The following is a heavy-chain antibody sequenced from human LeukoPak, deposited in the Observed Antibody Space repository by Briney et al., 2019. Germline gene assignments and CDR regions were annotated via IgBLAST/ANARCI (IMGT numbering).Heavy chain of an antibody. CDR2: IGGAT. CDR3: AKVLTSYWYFDL. Sequence: GGSLRLSCVASGFTFSNYAMSWVRQAPGKGLEWVSTIGGATYFTDSVKGRFTISRDNSKNTLYLQMNSLRAEDTAVHYCAKVLTSYWYFDLWGRGTLVTVSS. J-gene: IGHJ2*01. CDR1: GFTFSNYA. V-gene: IGHV3-23*01. D-gene: IGHD1-14*01.